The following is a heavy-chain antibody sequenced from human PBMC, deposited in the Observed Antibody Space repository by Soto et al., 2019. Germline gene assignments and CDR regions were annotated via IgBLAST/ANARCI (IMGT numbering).Heavy chain of an antibody. V-gene: IGHV1-3*01. CDR1: GYTFTSYA. Sequence: QVQLVQSGAEVKKPGASVKVSCKASGYTFTSYAMHWVRQAPGQRLEWMGWINAGNGNTKYSQKFQGRVTITRDTSASTAYMELSSLRSEDTAVCYCGRTRARPYWYFDLWGRGTLVTVSS. CDR2: INAGNGNT. CDR3: GRTRARPYWYFDL. J-gene: IGHJ2*01.